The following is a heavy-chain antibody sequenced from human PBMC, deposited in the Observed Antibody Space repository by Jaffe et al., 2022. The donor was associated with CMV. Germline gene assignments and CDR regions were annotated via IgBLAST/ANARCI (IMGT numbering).Heavy chain of an antibody. J-gene: IGHJ3*02. Sequence: EVQLVQSGAEVKKPGESLKISCKGSGYSFTSYWIGWVRQMPGKGLEWMGIIYPGDSDTRYSPSFQGQVTISADKSISTAYLQWSSLKASDTAMYYCASFDDSSGYYYAFDIWGQGTMVTVSS. CDR1: GYSFTSYW. CDR3: ASFDDSSGYYYAFDI. V-gene: IGHV5-51*01. CDR2: IYPGDSDT. D-gene: IGHD3-22*01.